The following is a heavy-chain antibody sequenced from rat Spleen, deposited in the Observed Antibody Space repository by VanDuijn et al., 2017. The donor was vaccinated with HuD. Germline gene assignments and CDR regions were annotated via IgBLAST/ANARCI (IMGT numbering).Heavy chain of an antibody. J-gene: IGHJ2*01. CDR1: GFTFSDFY. CDR3: ARHKTITTVVTDYFDY. D-gene: IGHD1-1*01. V-gene: IGHV5-7*01. CDR2: ISYDGGST. Sequence: EVQLVESGGGLVQPGRSLKLSCAASGFTFSDFYMAWVRQAPAKGLEWVATISYDGGSTYYRDSVKGRFTISRDNAKNTQYLQMDSLRSEDTATYYCARHKTITTVVTDYFDYWGQGVMVTVSS.